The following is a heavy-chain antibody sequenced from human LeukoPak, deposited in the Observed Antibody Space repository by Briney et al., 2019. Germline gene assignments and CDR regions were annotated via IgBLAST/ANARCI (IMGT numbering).Heavy chain of an antibody. D-gene: IGHD3-22*01. CDR3: ARVYYDSSGFFDY. CDR1: GFTFNDYY. Sequence: GGSLRLSCTASGFTFNDYYMSWIRRAPGKGLEWVSVIYSGGSTYYADSVKGRFTISRDNSKNTLYLQMNSLRAEDTAVYYCARVYYDSSGFFDYWGQGTLVTVSS. V-gene: IGHV3-53*01. J-gene: IGHJ4*02. CDR2: IYSGGST.